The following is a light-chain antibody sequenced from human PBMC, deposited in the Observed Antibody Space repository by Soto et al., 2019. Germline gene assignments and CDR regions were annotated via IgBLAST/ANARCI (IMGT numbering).Light chain of an antibody. J-gene: IGKJ4*01. CDR3: QQYGSSPLT. CDR1: QSVSSN. Sequence: EIVMTHSPATLSVSPGERATLSFRASQSVSSNLAWYQQKPGQAPRLLIYGASSRATGIPDRFSGSGSGTDFTLTISRLEPEDFAVYYCQQYGSSPLTFGGGTKVDIK. V-gene: IGKV3-20*01. CDR2: GAS.